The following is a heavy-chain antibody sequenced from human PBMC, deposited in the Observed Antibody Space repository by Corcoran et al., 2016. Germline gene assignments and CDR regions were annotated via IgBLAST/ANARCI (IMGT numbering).Heavy chain of an antibody. CDR2: IYYSGST. CDR1: GGSISSSSYY. CDR3: ARHVCSSTSCYTSGYYYGMDV. J-gene: IGHJ6*02. V-gene: IGHV4-39*01. Sequence: QLQLQESGPGLVKPSETLSLTCTVSGGSISSSSYYWGWIRQPPGKGLEWIGSIYYSGSTYYNPSLKSRVTISVDTSKNQFSLKLSSVTAADTAVYYWARHVCSSTSCYTSGYYYGMDVWGQGTTVTVSS. D-gene: IGHD2-2*02.